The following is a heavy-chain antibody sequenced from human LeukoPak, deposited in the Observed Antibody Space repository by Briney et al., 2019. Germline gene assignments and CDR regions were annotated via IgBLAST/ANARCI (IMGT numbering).Heavy chain of an antibody. J-gene: IGHJ5*02. CDR2: IIPILGIA. CDR1: GGTFSSYA. V-gene: IGHV1-69*04. D-gene: IGHD2-15*01. CDR3: ARGVGSGGSCRFDP. Sequence: GASVKVSCKASGGTFSSYAISWVRQAPGQGLEWMGRIIPILGIANYAQEFQGRVTITADKSTSTAYMELSSLRSEDTAVYYCARGVGSGGSCRFDPWGQGTLVTVSS.